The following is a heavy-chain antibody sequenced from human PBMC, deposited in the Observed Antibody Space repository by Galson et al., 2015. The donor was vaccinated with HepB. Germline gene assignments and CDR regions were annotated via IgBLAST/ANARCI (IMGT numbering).Heavy chain of an antibody. CDR3: ARGPHGDYYYGMDV. D-gene: IGHD3-10*01. Sequence: SLRLSCAASGFTFSSYGMHWVRQAPGKGLEWVAVIWYDGSNKYYADSVKGRFTISRDNSKNTLYLQMNSLRAEDTAVYYCARGPHGDYYYGMDVWGQGTTVTVSS. J-gene: IGHJ6*02. CDR2: IWYDGSNK. V-gene: IGHV3-33*01. CDR1: GFTFSSYG.